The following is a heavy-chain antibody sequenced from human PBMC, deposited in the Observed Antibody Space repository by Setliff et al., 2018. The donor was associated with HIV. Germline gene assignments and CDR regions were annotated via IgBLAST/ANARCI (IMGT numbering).Heavy chain of an antibody. CDR1: GGSISSGSYY. CDR3: ARTRYSYGYFYYMDV. V-gene: IGHV4-61*09. Sequence: SETLSLTCTVSGGSISSGSYYWSWIRQPAGKGLEWIGHIYTSGSTNYNPSLKSRVTISVDTSKNQFSLKLSSVTAADTAVYYCARTRYSYGYFYYMDVWGKGTTVTVSS. D-gene: IGHD5-18*01. CDR2: IYTSGST. J-gene: IGHJ6*03.